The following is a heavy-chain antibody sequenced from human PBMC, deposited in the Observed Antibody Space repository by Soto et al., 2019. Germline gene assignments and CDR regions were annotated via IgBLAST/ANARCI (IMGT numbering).Heavy chain of an antibody. CDR2: IVVGSGNT. D-gene: IGHD3-9*01. Sequence: EASVKVSCKASGFTFSSSAVQWVRQARGQRLEWIGKIVVGSGNTNYAQKFQERVTITRDMSTSTAYMELSSLRSEDTAFYYCAAFDPGPMGFDPWGQGTLVTVPQ. V-gene: IGHV1-58*01. CDR3: AAFDPGPMGFDP. J-gene: IGHJ5*02. CDR1: GFTFSSSA.